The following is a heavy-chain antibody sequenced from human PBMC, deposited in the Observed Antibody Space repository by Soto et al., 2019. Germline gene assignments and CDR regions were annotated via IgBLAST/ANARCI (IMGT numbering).Heavy chain of an antibody. CDR2: IDTSGTT. CDR3: ARGPRGYVYYHGMDV. Sequence: PAETLSLTCTVSGGAIVSYYCILIRHASVKGLEWIGRIDTSGTTNYNPSLRSRVTMSVDASKNQFSLNLSSVTAADTAVYFCARGPRGYVYYHGMDVWGQGTTVTVSS. J-gene: IGHJ6*02. D-gene: IGHD3-16*01. CDR1: GGAIVSYY. V-gene: IGHV4-4*07.